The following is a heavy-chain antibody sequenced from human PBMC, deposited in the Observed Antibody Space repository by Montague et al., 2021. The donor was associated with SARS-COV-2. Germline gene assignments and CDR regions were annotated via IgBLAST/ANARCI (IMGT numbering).Heavy chain of an antibody. CDR1: GGSFSDYY. CDR2: VDHSGSS. CDR3: ARGQVTVFGVFIIPPAAGPLDS. J-gene: IGHJ3*02. D-gene: IGHD3-3*01. Sequence: ETLSITCAVYGGSFSDYYWTWIRQAPGKGLEWIGEVDHSGSSSYNPSLQSRLTISVDRSKNQFSLRLTSVTAADTAVYYCARGQVTVFGVFIIPPAAGPLDSWGLGTKVTVSS. V-gene: IGHV4-34*01.